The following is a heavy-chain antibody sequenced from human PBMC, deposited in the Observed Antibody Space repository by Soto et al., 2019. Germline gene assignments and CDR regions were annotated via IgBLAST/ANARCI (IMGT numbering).Heavy chain of an antibody. D-gene: IGHD3-22*01. CDR1: GFTFSSYS. V-gene: IGHV3-21*01. J-gene: IGHJ6*02. Sequence: EVQLVESGGGLVKPGGSLRLSCAASGFTFSSYSMNWVRQAPGKGLEWVSSISSSSSYIYYADSVKGRFTISRDNAKNSLYLQMNSLRAEDTAVYYCARDSRDYYDSSGYRYRQPPKSLYYYYYGMDVWGQGTTVTVSS. CDR2: ISSSSSYI. CDR3: ARDSRDYYDSSGYRYRQPPKSLYYYYYGMDV.